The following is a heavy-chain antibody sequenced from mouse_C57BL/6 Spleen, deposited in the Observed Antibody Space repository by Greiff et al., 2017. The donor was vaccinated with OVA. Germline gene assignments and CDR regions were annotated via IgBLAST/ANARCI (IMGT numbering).Heavy chain of an antibody. Sequence: EVKVVESGGGLVKPGGSLKLSCAASGFTFSSYAMSWVRQTPEKRLEWVATLSDGGSYTDYPDNVKGRFTISRDNAKNNLYLQMSHLKSEDTAMYYCARVHYYGNYGYAMDYWGQGTSVTVSS. CDR1: GFTFSSYA. V-gene: IGHV5-4*03. D-gene: IGHD2-1*01. CDR3: ARVHYYGNYGYAMDY. J-gene: IGHJ4*01. CDR2: LSDGGSYT.